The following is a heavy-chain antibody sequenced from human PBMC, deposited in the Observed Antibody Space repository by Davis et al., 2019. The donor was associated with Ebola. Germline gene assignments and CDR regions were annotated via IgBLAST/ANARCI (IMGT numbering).Heavy chain of an antibody. CDR2: IIPIFDTP. J-gene: IGHJ4*02. D-gene: IGHD3-9*01. CDR1: GGSFSSHP. CDR3: ARDFDGGNDYFDY. V-gene: IGHV1-69*13. Sequence: SVKVSCNTSGGSFSSHPIRWVRQAPRQGLEWMGGIIPIFDTPHYAQKFQGRITITADASTSTAYMVLSSIRSEDTATYFCARDFDGGNDYFDYWGPGTPVTVSS.